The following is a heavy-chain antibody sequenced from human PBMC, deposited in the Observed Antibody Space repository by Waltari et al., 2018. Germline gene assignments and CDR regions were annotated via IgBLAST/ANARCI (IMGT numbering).Heavy chain of an antibody. CDR2: IIPIFGTT. CDR3: ARDNTRGVYGSGENWFDP. Sequence: QVQVVQSGAEVKKPGSSVKVSCKASGGTLTSQAISWVRQAPGQGLEWMGGIIPIFGTTNYAQKFQGRVTITADESTSTAYMELSSLRSEDTAIYYCARDNTRGVYGSGENWFDPWGQGTLVTVSS. D-gene: IGHD3-10*01. V-gene: IGHV1-69*01. CDR1: GGTLTSQA. J-gene: IGHJ5*02.